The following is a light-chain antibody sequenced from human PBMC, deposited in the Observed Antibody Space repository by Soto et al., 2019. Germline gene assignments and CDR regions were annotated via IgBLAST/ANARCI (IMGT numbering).Light chain of an antibody. J-gene: IGLJ3*02. CDR2: EVS. CDR1: NSDVGDYEH. CDR3: YSYLTDSTWV. V-gene: IGLV2-14*01. Sequence: QSVRTQPASVSGSPGQSITISCTATNSDVGDYEHGSWYQQYPGKAPKLLIYEVSSRPSGVSNRFSGPKSANTAALTISGLQTEDESAYFCYSYLTDSTWVFGGGTKLTVL.